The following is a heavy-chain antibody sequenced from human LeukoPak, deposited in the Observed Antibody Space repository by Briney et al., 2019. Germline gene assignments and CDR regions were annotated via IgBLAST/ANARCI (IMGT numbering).Heavy chain of an antibody. CDR2: IHSAGTA. V-gene: IGHV4-4*07. CDR1: GGSINSDF. Sequence: SEPLSLTCSVSGGSINSDFWSWIRQPAGVGLEWIGRIHSAGTANYNASLKNRVTMTLDTSKNQFSLNLSSVTAADTAVYFCAREEYGSGTYRQLDYGGQRTLVTASS. CDR3: AREEYGSGTYRQLDY. J-gene: IGHJ4*02. D-gene: IGHD3-10*01.